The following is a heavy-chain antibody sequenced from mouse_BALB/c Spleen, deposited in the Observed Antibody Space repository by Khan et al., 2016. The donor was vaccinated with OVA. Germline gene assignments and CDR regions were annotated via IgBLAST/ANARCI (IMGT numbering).Heavy chain of an antibody. Sequence: QVQLQQSGAELVKAGASVKMSCKASGYTFTSYWMHWVKQRLGQGLEWFAETNPTNGRTYYNEKFKSKATLTVDKSSSTAYMLLSGPTFEDSAVYYCARNKNIVATYFDYWGQGTTLTVSS. V-gene: IGHV1S81*02. D-gene: IGHD1-1*01. CDR2: TNPTNGRT. CDR1: GYTFTSYW. J-gene: IGHJ2*01. CDR3: ARNKNIVATYFDY.